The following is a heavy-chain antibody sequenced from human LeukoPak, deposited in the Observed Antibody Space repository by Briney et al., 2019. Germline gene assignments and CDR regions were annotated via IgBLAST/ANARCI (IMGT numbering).Heavy chain of an antibody. Sequence: SVKVSCKASGGTFSSYAISWVRQAPGQGLEWMGRIIPIFGTATYAQNFQGRVTITTDESTSTAYMELSSLRSEDTAVYYCAREEDWGQYWYFDLWGRGTLVTVSS. CDR1: GGTFSSYA. V-gene: IGHV1-69*05. CDR3: AREEDWGQYWYFDL. J-gene: IGHJ2*01. CDR2: IIPIFGTA. D-gene: IGHD3/OR15-3a*01.